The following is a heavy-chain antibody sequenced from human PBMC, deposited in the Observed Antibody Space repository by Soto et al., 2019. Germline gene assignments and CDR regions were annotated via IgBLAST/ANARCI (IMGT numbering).Heavy chain of an antibody. J-gene: IGHJ4*02. Sequence: QLQLQESGPGLVKPSETLSLTCTVSGGSISSSSYYWGWIRQPPGKGLEWIGSVYYRGSTYYNPSLKSRVTISVDTSKHQFSLKLSSVTAADTAVYYCARLKYSSSWYSWDYWGQGTLVTVSS. D-gene: IGHD6-13*01. CDR1: GGSISSSSYY. V-gene: IGHV4-39*01. CDR3: ARLKYSSSWYSWDY. CDR2: VYYRGST.